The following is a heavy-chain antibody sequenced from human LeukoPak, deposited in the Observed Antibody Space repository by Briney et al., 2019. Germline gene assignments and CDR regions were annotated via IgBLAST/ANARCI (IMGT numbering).Heavy chain of an antibody. V-gene: IGHV4-39*07. J-gene: IGHJ4*02. Sequence: SETLSLTCTVSGGSISSSSYYWGWIRQPPGKGLEWIGSIYYSGSTYYNPSLKSRVTISVDTSKNQVSLKLNSVTAADTAVYYCARDFETYYYDSSGYSYWGQGTLVTVSS. CDR2: IYYSGST. CDR1: GGSISSSSYY. CDR3: ARDFETYYYDSSGYSY. D-gene: IGHD3-22*01.